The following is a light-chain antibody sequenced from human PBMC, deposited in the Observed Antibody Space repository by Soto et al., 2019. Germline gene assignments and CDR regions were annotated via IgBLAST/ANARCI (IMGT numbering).Light chain of an antibody. CDR1: QSISSY. Sequence: DIQMTQSPSSVSASVGDRFTITCRASQSISSYLNWYQQKPGKAPKLLIYAASSLQSGVPSRFSGSGSGTDFTLTISSLQPEDFATYYCQQSYGTPRTFGGGTKVDIK. J-gene: IGKJ4*01. CDR2: AAS. V-gene: IGKV1-39*01. CDR3: QQSYGTPRT.